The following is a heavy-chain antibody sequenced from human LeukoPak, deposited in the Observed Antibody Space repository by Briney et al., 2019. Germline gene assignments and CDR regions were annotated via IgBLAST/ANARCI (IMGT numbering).Heavy chain of an antibody. D-gene: IGHD3-22*01. Sequence: GGSLRLSCAASGFTFSSYAMSWVRQAPGKGLEWVSAISGSGGSTYYADSVKGRFTISRDNSKNTLYLQMNSLRAEDTAVYYCAKVIRDSSTNPYFDYWGQGTLVTVSS. V-gene: IGHV3-23*01. J-gene: IGHJ4*02. CDR1: GFTFSSYA. CDR2: ISGSGGST. CDR3: AKVIRDSSTNPYFDY.